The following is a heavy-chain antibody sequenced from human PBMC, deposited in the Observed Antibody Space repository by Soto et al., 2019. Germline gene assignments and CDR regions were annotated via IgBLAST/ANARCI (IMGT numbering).Heavy chain of an antibody. Sequence: SVKVSCKASGGTFSSYAISWVRQAPGQGLEWMGGIIPIFGTANHAQKFQGRVTITADKSTSTAYMELSSLRSEDTAVYYCARSPGSGSYSDYYYYGMDVWGQGTTVTVSS. J-gene: IGHJ6*02. CDR2: IIPIFGTA. V-gene: IGHV1-69*06. CDR3: ARSPGSGSYSDYYYYGMDV. CDR1: GGTFSSYA. D-gene: IGHD1-26*01.